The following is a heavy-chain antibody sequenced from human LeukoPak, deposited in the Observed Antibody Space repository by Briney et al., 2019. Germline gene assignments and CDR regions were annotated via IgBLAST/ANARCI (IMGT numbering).Heavy chain of an antibody. CDR1: GRPFSSSI. Sequence: GGSLRLSCALSGRPFSSSIMHWVRQAPGKGLEWVAGMSFDGSQYYVDSVKGRFTISRDNSGNTVFLHMTSLRPEDTAVYSCAREGHTSGFCGAFDIWGQGTTVTISS. V-gene: IGHV3-30*03. CDR3: AREGHTSGFCGAFDI. CDR2: MSFDGSQ. J-gene: IGHJ3*02. D-gene: IGHD5-12*01.